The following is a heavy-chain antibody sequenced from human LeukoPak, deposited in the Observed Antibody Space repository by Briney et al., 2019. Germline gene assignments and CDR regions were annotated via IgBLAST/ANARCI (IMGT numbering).Heavy chain of an antibody. J-gene: IGHJ4*02. CDR3: ARDTYGGYYDSSHFDY. V-gene: IGHV1-2*02. CDR2: INPNSGGT. D-gene: IGHD3-22*01. CDR1: GYTFTGYY. Sequence: ASVKVSCKASGYTFTGYYMHWVRQAPGQGLEWMGWINPNSGGTNYAQKFQGRVTMTRDTSISTAYMELRSLRSDDTAVYYCARDTYGGYYDSSHFDYWGQGTLVTVSS.